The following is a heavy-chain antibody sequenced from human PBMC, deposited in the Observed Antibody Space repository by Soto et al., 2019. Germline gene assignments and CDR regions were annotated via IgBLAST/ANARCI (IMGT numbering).Heavy chain of an antibody. CDR3: ARETRIVATRSNLFDP. CDR1: GGCLSSYY. Sequence: PYETMSLTCTVCGGCLSSYYWSWIRQTTGKGLEWIGYIYYSGSTNYNPSLKSRVTISVDTSKNQFSLKLSSVTAADTAVYYCARETRIVATRSNLFDPWGQGTLVTVSS. J-gene: IGHJ5*02. D-gene: IGHD5-12*01. CDR2: IYYSGST. V-gene: IGHV4-59*01.